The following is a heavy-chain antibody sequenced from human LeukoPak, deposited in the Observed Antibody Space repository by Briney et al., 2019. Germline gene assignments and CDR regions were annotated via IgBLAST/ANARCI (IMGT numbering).Heavy chain of an antibody. CDR2: ISGSGSST. J-gene: IGHJ4*01. CDR1: GFTFTSYA. CDR3: VRDNAYTFDY. D-gene: IGHD5-24*01. Sequence: GGSLRLSCAASGFTFTSYAMSWVRQAPGKGLEWVSVISGSGSSTFYVDSVKGRFTISRDNAKSTLYLQMNSLRAEDTAIYYCVRDNAYTFDYWGHGTLVTVSS. V-gene: IGHV3-23*01.